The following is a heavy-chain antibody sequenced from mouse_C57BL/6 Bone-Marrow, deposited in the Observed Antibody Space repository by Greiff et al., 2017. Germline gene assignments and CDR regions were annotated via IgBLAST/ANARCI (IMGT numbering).Heavy chain of an antibody. Sequence: EVQLQESGAELVRPGASVKLSCTASGFNIKDYYMHWVKQRPEQGLEWIGWIDPENGDTEYATKFKGKATITADTSSNTAYLQLSSLTSEDTAVYYGTTAYDGFDYWGQGTTLTVSS. D-gene: IGHD2-3*01. CDR3: TTAYDGFDY. V-gene: IGHV14-4*01. J-gene: IGHJ2*01. CDR2: IDPENGDT. CDR1: GFNIKDYY.